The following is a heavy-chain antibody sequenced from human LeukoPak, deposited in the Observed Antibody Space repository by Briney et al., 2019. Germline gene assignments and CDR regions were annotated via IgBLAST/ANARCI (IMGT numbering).Heavy chain of an antibody. V-gene: IGHV4-59*01. CDR2: IYYSGST. Sequence: PSETLSLTCAVYGGSFSSYYWSWIRQPPGKGLEWIGYIYYSGSTNYNPSLKSRVTISVDTSKNQFSLKLSSVTAADTAVYYCAGSNTYSSGYYRFDYWGQGTLVTVSS. CDR3: AGSNTYSSGYYRFDY. D-gene: IGHD3-22*01. J-gene: IGHJ4*02. CDR1: GGSFSSYY.